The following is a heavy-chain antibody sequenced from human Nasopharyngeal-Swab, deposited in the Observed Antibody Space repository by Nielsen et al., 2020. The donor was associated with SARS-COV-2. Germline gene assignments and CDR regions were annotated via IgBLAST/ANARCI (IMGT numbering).Heavy chain of an antibody. V-gene: IGHV1-46*01. D-gene: IGHD3-22*01. J-gene: IGHJ4*02. CDR2: INPSGGST. CDR1: GYAFTSYY. Sequence: ASVEVSCKASGYAFTSYYMHWVRQAPGQGLEWMGIINPSGGSTSYAQKFQGRVTMTRDTSTSTVYMELSSLRSEDTAVYYCARDQIGDSSGYDFDYWGQGTLVTVSS. CDR3: ARDQIGDSSGYDFDY.